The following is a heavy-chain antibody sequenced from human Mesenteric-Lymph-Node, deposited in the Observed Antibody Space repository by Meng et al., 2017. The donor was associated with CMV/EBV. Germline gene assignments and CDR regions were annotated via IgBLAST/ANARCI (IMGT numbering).Heavy chain of an antibody. V-gene: IGHV3-23*01. CDR1: GFTFISYA. CDR3: AKGSVNPGGLDY. J-gene: IGHJ4*02. Sequence: GESLKISCAASGFTFISYAMSWVRQAPGKGLEWVSAISGSGGSTYYADSVKGRFTISRDNSKSTLYLQMNSLRAEDTAVYYCAKGSVNPGGLDYWGQGTLVTVSS. CDR2: ISGSGGST. D-gene: IGHD4-11*01.